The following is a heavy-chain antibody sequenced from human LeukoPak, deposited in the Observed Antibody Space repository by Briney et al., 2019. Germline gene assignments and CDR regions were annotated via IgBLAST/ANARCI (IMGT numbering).Heavy chain of an antibody. CDR2: VWFDGSKT. Sequence: GGSLRLSCAASGFAFSGFGMHWVRQAPGKGLEWVSLVWFDGSKTFYADSVKGRFTISRDNSMNTLYLQINSLRAEGTAVYYCAREKYNFGPDYWGQGTLVTVSS. V-gene: IGHV3-33*01. D-gene: IGHD1-1*01. J-gene: IGHJ4*02. CDR1: GFAFSGFG. CDR3: AREKYNFGPDY.